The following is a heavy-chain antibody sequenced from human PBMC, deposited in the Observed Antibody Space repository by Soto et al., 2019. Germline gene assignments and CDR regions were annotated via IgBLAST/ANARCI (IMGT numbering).Heavy chain of an antibody. Sequence: EVQLVESGGGLVQPGRSLRLSCAASGFTFDDYAMHWVRQAPGKGLEWVSGISWNSGSIGYADSVKGRFTISRDNAKNSLYLQMKSLRAEDTALYYCAKGAAARPRYYFDYWGQGTLVTVSS. CDR3: AKGAAARPRYYFDY. CDR1: GFTFDDYA. V-gene: IGHV3-9*01. CDR2: ISWNSGSI. D-gene: IGHD6-6*01. J-gene: IGHJ4*02.